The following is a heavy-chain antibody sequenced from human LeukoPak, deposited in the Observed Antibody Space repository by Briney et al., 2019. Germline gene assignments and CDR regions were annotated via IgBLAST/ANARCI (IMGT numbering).Heavy chain of an antibody. V-gene: IGHV1-2*06. J-gene: IGHJ4*02. CDR2: INSNSGGT. CDR3: ARDGGLGGAPFDY. Sequence: RASVKVSCKASGYTFTGYYMHWVRQAPGQGLEWMGRINSNSGGTNYAQKFQGRVTMTRDTSISTAYMELSRLRSDDTAVYYCARDGGLGGAPFDYWGQGTLVTVSS. D-gene: IGHD1-26*01. CDR1: GYTFTGYY.